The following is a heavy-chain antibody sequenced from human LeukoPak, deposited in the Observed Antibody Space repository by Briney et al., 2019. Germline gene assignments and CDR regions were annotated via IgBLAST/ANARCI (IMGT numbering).Heavy chain of an antibody. V-gene: IGHV4-34*01. CDR2: INHSAST. CDR1: GGSFSGYY. D-gene: IGHD6-13*01. Sequence: SETLSLTCAVYGGSFSGYYWSWIRQPPGKGLEWIGEINHSASTNYNPSLKSRVTISVDTSKNQFSLKLSSVTAADAAVYYCARRTFIAAAGNPVESWGQGTLVTVSS. J-gene: IGHJ5*01. CDR3: ARRTFIAAAGNPVES.